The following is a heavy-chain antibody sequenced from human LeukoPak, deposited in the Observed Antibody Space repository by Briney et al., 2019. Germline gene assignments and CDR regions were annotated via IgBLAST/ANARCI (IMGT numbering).Heavy chain of an antibody. CDR2: ISYDGSNK. D-gene: IGHD1-26*01. J-gene: IGHJ3*02. V-gene: IGHV3-30*01. CDR1: GFTFSSYA. CDR3: ARGPGPIAGAKNPFDI. Sequence: PGRSLRLSCAASGFTFSSYAMHWVRQAPGKGLEWVAVISYDGSNKYYADSVKGRFTISGDKSKNTLYLQMNSLRPEDTAFYYCARGPGPIAGAKNPFDIWGQGTMVTVSS.